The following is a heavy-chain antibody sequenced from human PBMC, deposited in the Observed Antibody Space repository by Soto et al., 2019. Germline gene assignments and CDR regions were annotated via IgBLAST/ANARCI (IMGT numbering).Heavy chain of an antibody. D-gene: IGHD3-3*01. Sequence: QVQLVQSGAEVKKPGSSVKVSCKASGGTFSSYTISWVRQAPGQGLEWMGRIIPILGIANYAQKFQGRVTITADKSTSTAYMELSSLRSEDTAVYYCARNAGIYDFWSGSSLGSDYYYMDVWGKGTTVTVSS. J-gene: IGHJ6*03. CDR1: GGTFSSYT. CDR3: ARNAGIYDFWSGSSLGSDYYYMDV. CDR2: IIPILGIA. V-gene: IGHV1-69*02.